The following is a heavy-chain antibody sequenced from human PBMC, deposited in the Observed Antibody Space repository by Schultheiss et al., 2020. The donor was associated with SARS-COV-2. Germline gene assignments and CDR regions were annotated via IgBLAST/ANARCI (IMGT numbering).Heavy chain of an antibody. CDR2: IYYSGST. V-gene: IGHV4-61*05. D-gene: IGHD2-15*01. Sequence: SETLSLTCTVSGGSISSSSYYWGWIRQPPGKGLEWIGYIYYSGSTNYNPSLKSRVTISVDTSKNQFSLKLSSVTGADTAVFYCARHGLSGGRQFDYWGQGTLVTVSS. CDR1: GGSISSSSYY. CDR3: ARHGLSGGRQFDY. J-gene: IGHJ4*02.